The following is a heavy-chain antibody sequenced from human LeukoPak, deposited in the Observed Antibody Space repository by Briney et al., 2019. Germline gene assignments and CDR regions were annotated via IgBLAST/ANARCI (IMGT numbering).Heavy chain of an antibody. Sequence: WASVKVSCKASGYTFTGYYMHWVRQAPGQGLEWMGIINPSGGSTSYAQKFQGRVTMTRDTSTSTVYMELSSLRSEDTAVYYCAREALLHYDFWSGWVANDYWGQGTLVTVSS. D-gene: IGHD3-3*01. CDR3: AREALLHYDFWSGWVANDY. V-gene: IGHV1-46*01. CDR1: GYTFTGYY. CDR2: INPSGGST. J-gene: IGHJ4*02.